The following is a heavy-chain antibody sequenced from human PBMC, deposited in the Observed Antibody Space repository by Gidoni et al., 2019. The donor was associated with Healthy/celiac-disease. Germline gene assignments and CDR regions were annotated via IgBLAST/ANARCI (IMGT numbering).Heavy chain of an antibody. CDR3: AKVKGATLYYYYYYGMDV. Sequence: EVQLLESGGGLVQPGGSLRLSCAASGFPFSSYALSWVRQAPGKGLEWVSAISGSGGSTYYADSVKGRFTISRDNSKNTLYLQMNSLRAEDTAVYYCAKVKGATLYYYYYYGMDVWGQGTTVTVSS. CDR1: GFPFSSYA. D-gene: IGHD1-26*01. CDR2: ISGSGGST. J-gene: IGHJ6*02. V-gene: IGHV3-23*01.